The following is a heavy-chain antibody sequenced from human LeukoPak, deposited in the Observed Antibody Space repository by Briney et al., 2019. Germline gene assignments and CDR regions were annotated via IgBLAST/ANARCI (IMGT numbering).Heavy chain of an antibody. CDR1: GYSFTSYW. J-gene: IGHJ3*01. Sequence: GESLKISCKGSGYSFTSYWIGWVRQMPGKGLEWMGIINPADSNARYSPSFQGQVTISADKSISTAYLQWSSLKASDSAMYYCARRKNYNSGWEFWGQGTMVTVSS. V-gene: IGHV5-51*01. CDR3: ARRKNYNSGWEF. D-gene: IGHD6-19*01. CDR2: INPADSNA.